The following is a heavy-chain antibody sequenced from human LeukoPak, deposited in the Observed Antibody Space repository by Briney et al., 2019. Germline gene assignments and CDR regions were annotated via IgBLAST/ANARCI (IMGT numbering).Heavy chain of an antibody. D-gene: IGHD5-12*01. CDR2: ILDSGTTNYNPST. V-gene: IGHV4-59*01. CDR1: GGSIISYF. CDR3: ARGGVTTIAQYDY. Sequence: PSETLSLTCTVPGGSIISYFWSWIRQPPGKGPEWIGYILDSGTTNYNPSTNYNPSLKSRVTVSLDTSKNHFSLKLSSVTAADTAVYFCARGGVTTIAQYDYWGQGILVTVSS. J-gene: IGHJ4*02.